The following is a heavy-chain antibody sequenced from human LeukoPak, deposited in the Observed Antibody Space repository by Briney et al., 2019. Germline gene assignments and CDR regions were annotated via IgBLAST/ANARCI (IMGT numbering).Heavy chain of an antibody. V-gene: IGHV4-39*01. D-gene: IGHD2-2*01. Sequence: SETLSLTCTVSGGSISTGNFYWAWIRQPPGKGLEWLGSIYYSGSTYYNPSLKSRVTISVDTSKNQFSLRLSSVTAADTAVYDCAGRGDVVVVPADYWGQGTLVTVSS. CDR1: GGSISTGNFY. CDR3: AGRGDVVVVPADY. CDR2: IYYSGST. J-gene: IGHJ4*02.